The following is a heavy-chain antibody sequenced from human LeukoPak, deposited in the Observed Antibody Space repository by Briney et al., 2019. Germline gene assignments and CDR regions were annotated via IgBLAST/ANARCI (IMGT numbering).Heavy chain of an antibody. CDR1: GFTFDDYT. Sequence: PGGSLRLSCAASGFTFDDYTMPWVRQAPGKGLEWVSLISWDGGSTYYADSVKGRFTISRDNSKNTLYLQMNSLRAEDTAVYYCAKDGRGVTTDWGQGTLVTVSS. J-gene: IGHJ4*02. D-gene: IGHD3-10*01. CDR3: AKDGRGVTTD. V-gene: IGHV3-43*01. CDR2: ISWDGGST.